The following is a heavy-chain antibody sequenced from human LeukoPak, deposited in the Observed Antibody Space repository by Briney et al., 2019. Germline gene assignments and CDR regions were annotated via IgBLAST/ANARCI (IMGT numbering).Heavy chain of an antibody. Sequence: SETLSLTCTVSGGSISSCSWNWIRQPAPKGLEWIWRIHTSGRTNYNPSLKGRITMSVDTYKKQFSLHLSSVTAADTAVYYCARDASCYYDGSRYYLGYWGRGTRVTVSS. CDR3: ARDASCYYDGSRYYLGY. CDR1: GGSISSCS. D-gene: IGHD3-22*01. V-gene: IGHV4-4*07. CDR2: IHTSGRT. J-gene: IGHJ4*02.